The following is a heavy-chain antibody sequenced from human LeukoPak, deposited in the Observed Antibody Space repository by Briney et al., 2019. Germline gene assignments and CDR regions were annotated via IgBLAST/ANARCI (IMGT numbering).Heavy chain of an antibody. D-gene: IGHD2-15*01. J-gene: IGHJ4*02. CDR3: AQKGGTDH. CDR1: GFTFSRFG. V-gene: IGHV3-48*02. Sequence: GGSLRLSCAASGFTFSRFGMNWVRQAPGKGLEWISYISSTSSAISYADSVKGRFTISRDNAKNSLYLQMSSLGDEDTAVYYCAQKGGTDHWGQGTLVTVSS. CDR2: ISSTSSAI.